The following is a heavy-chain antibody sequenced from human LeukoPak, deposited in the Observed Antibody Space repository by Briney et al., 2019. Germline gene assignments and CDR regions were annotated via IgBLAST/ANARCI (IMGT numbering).Heavy chain of an antibody. J-gene: IGHJ3*02. CDR1: GGTFSSYA. CDR3: ARGEVLRYFDWLPSGAFDI. V-gene: IGHV1-69*01. CDR2: IIPIFGTA. Sequence: SVKVSCKASGGTFSSYAISWVRQAPGQGLEWMGGIIPIFGTANYAQKFQGRVTITADESTSTAYMELSSLRSDDTAVYYCARGEVLRYFDWLPSGAFDIWGQGTMVTVSS. D-gene: IGHD3-9*01.